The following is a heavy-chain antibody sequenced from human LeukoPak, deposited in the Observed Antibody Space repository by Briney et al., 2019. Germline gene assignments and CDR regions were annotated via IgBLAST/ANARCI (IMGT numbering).Heavy chain of an antibody. Sequence: PSETLSLTCTVSGVSLSDYYWSWIRQPAGKGLEWIGRIYPSGSTNYSPSLESRVTMSIDTSKNQFSLELNSVTAADTAVYYCARVIVGVTHYYYYMDVWGKGTTVTVSS. D-gene: IGHD1-26*01. CDR1: GVSLSDYY. CDR3: ARVIVGVTHYYYYMDV. J-gene: IGHJ6*03. V-gene: IGHV4-4*07. CDR2: IYPSGST.